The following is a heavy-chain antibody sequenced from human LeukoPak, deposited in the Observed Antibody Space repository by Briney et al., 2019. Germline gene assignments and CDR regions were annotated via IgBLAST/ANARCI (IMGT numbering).Heavy chain of an antibody. V-gene: IGHV1-46*01. CDR2: INPSGGST. CDR3: ARPYGRYGSGSYYNY. J-gene: IGHJ4*02. D-gene: IGHD3-10*01. CDR1: GYTFTSYY. Sequence: GASVKVSCKASGYTFTSYYMHWVRQAPGQGLEWMGIINPSGGSTSYAQKFQGRVTMTRDTSISTAYMELSRLRSDDTAVYYCARPYGRYGSGSYYNYWGQGTLVTVSS.